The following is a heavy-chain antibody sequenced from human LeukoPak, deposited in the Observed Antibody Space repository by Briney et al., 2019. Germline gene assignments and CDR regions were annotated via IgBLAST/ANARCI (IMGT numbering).Heavy chain of an antibody. V-gene: IGHV3-7*03. CDR3: TKLARAPRDFDY. CDR2: TKQDGSEK. Sequence: TGGSLRLSCAASGFTFSSYWMSWVRKAPGKGLEWVANTKQDGSEKYYVDSVKGRFTISRDNAKNSLYLQMNSLKIEDTAVYYCTKLARAPRDFDYWGQGTLVTVSS. J-gene: IGHJ4*01. D-gene: IGHD2-8*01. CDR1: GFTFSSYW.